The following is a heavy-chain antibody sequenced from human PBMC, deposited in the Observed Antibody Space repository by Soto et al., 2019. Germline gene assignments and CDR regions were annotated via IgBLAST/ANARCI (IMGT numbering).Heavy chain of an antibody. CDR1: GCGFTSYW. V-gene: IGHV5-51*01. Sequence: PGESLKISCKGSGCGFTSYWIGWVRQMPGKGLEWMGIIYPGDSDTRYSPSFQGQVTISADKSISTAYLQWSSLKASDTAMYYCARTSAGGKYYYGMDVWGQGTTVTVSS. J-gene: IGHJ6*02. CDR3: ARTSAGGKYYYGMDV. CDR2: IYPGDSDT. D-gene: IGHD6-13*01.